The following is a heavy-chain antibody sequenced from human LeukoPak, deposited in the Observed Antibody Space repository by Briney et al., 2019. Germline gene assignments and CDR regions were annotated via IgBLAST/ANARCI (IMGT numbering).Heavy chain of an antibody. V-gene: IGHV4-39*07. J-gene: IGHJ6*03. D-gene: IGHD2-15*01. CDR1: GGSFSSSSYY. Sequence: SETLSLTCTVSGGSFSSSSYYWGWVRQPPGKGLEWIGSINYSGSTNYNPSPKGRVTISVDTSKNHFSLKLSSVTAADTAVYYCARGYCSGGICHADYYYYMDVWGKGTTVTVSS. CDR3: ARGYCSGGICHADYYYYMDV. CDR2: INYSGST.